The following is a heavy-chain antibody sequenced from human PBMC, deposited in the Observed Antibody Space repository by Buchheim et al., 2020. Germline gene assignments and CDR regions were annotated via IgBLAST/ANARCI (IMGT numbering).Heavy chain of an antibody. V-gene: IGHV1-2*04. D-gene: IGHD3-22*01. CDR2: INPNSGGT. J-gene: IGHJ3*02. Sequence: QVQLVQSGAEVKKPGASVKVSCKASGYTFTGYYMHWVRQAPGQGLEWMGWINPNSGGTNYAQQFQGWVTMTRDTSISTAYMELSRLRSDDTAVYYCAVLSYYYDSSGYSEGFAFDIWGQGT. CDR1: GYTFTGYY. CDR3: AVLSYYYDSSGYSEGFAFDI.